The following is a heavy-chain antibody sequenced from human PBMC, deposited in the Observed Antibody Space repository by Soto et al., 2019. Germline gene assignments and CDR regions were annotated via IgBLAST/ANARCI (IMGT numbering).Heavy chain of an antibody. D-gene: IGHD4-17*01. CDR1: GYTFTSYD. CDR3: ARVGPRLPSHGGGV. J-gene: IGHJ4*02. V-gene: IGHV1-8*01. Sequence: QVQLVQSGAEVKKPGASVKVSCKASGYTFTSYDINWVRQATGQGPEWMGWMNPNSGNTGYAQKFQGRVTMTRNTSISTAYMELSSLRSEDTAVYYCARVGPRLPSHGGGVWGQGTLVTVSS. CDR2: MNPNSGNT.